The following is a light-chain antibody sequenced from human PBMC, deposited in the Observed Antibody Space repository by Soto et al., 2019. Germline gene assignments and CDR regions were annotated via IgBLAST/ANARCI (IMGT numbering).Light chain of an antibody. CDR2: HAS. Sequence: EVVLTQSPATLSLSPGESATLSCRASESVGSYLAWYQQRPDQAPRLVVYHASTRATGIPARFSGSGSGTDFTLTISSLEPEDFAVYYCQQGGNRPPRTFGQGTKVEVK. J-gene: IGKJ1*01. CDR3: QQGGNRPPRT. CDR1: ESVGSY. V-gene: IGKV3-11*01.